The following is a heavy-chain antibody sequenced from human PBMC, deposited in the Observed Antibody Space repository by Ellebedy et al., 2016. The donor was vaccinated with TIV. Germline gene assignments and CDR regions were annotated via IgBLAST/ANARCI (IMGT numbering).Heavy chain of an antibody. D-gene: IGHD3-22*01. Sequence: SETLSLTCAVSRGSISSDNWWSWVRQPPGKGLEWIGEIYHSGSSTYNPSLKGRVTISVDKSKNRFSLNLSSVTAADTAVYYCARSPGYYYDSSGYYGGYWGQGTLVTVSS. J-gene: IGHJ4*02. CDR2: IYHSGSS. V-gene: IGHV4-4*02. CDR3: ARSPGYYYDSSGYYGGY. CDR1: RGSISSDNW.